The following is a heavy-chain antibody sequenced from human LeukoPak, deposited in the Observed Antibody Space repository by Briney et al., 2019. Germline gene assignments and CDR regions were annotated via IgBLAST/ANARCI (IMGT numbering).Heavy chain of an antibody. V-gene: IGHV4-59*07. Sequence: KPSDTLSLICTVSGGSISRYYWSWIRQPPGKGLEGIGYIYYSWSTNYNPSLKSRVTISVDTSKNQFSLKLSSVTAADTAVYYCARGGWELPPHYFDYWGQGTLVTVSS. CDR3: ARGGWELPPHYFDY. CDR1: GGSISRYY. CDR2: IYYSWST. J-gene: IGHJ4*02. D-gene: IGHD1-26*01.